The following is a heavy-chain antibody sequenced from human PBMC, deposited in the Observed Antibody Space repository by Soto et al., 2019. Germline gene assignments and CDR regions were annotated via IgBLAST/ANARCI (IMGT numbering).Heavy chain of an antibody. V-gene: IGHV4-4*07. CDR3: ARDIGSYAYGEGY. CDR2: VYSSGTT. J-gene: IGHJ4*02. Sequence: PSYTLSIRCTVSGGSIKSYWWSWIRQPAGKGLEWIGRVYSSGTTDYNPSLNSRATLSVETSKNQFSLKLSSVTAADTAVYYCARDIGSYAYGEGYWGQGIQVTVSS. CDR1: GGSIKSYW. D-gene: IGHD3-10*01.